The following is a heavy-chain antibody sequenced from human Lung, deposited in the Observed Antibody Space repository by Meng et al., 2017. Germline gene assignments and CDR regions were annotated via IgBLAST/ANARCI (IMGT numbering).Heavy chain of an antibody. J-gene: IGHJ4*02. CDR3: ARKAGNCISTTCYSLDY. V-gene: IGHV1-69*05. CDR1: GGIFSNYV. D-gene: IGHD2-2*01. Sequence: SVKVSCKALGGIFSNYVIGWVRQAPGQGLEWTGGINAVFGTTNYAQKFQGRVTITTDESTSTVYMELTRLTSEDTAVYFCARKAGNCISTTCYSLDYWGQGTLVTVSS. CDR2: INAVFGTT.